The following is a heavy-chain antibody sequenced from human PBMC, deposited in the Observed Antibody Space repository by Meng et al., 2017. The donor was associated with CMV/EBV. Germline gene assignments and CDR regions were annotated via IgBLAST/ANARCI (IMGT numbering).Heavy chain of an antibody. CDR3: AKDEQWLVPTPSLFDY. D-gene: IGHD6-19*01. V-gene: IGHV3-20*04. Sequence: GESLKISCAASGFTFDDYGMSWVRQAPGKGLEWVSGINWNGGSTGYADSVKGRFTISRDNAKNSLYLQMNSLRAEDTALYYCAKDEQWLVPTPSLFDYWGQGTLVTVSS. J-gene: IGHJ4*02. CDR1: GFTFDDYG. CDR2: INWNGGST.